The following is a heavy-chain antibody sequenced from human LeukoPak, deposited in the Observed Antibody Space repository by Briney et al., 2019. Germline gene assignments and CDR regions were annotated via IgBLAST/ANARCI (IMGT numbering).Heavy chain of an antibody. D-gene: IGHD3-9*01. CDR2: IYTSGST. CDR3: ARYEDYYYNMDV. Sequence: SETLSLTCTASGGSISSGSYYWSWIRQPAGKGLEWIGRIYTSGSTNYNPSLKSRVTISVDTSKNQFSLKLSSVTAADTAVYYCARYEDYYYNMDVWGKGTTVTVSS. CDR1: GGSISSGSYY. V-gene: IGHV4-61*02. J-gene: IGHJ6*03.